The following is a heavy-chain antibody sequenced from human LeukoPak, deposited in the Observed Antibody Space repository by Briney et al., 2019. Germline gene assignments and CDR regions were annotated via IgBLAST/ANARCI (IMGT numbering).Heavy chain of an antibody. CDR1: GGSFSGYY. V-gene: IGHV4-34*01. J-gene: IGHJ6*03. CDR3: ARGYSSSWYVKYYYYYMDV. Sequence: SETLSLTCAVYGGSFSGYYWSWLRQPPGKGLEWIGEINHSGSTNYNPSLKSRVTISVDTSKNQFSLKLSSVTAADTAVYYCARGYSSSWYVKYYYYYMDVWGKGTTVTVSS. CDR2: INHSGST. D-gene: IGHD6-13*01.